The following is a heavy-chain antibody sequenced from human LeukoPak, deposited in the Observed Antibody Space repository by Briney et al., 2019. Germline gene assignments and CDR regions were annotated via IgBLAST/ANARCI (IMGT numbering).Heavy chain of an antibody. CDR2: ISYDGSNK. D-gene: IGHD3-9*01. CDR1: GFTFSSYG. Sequence: GGSLGLSCAASGFTFSSYGMHWVRQAPGKGLEWVAVISYDGSNKYYADSVKGRFTISRDNSKNTLYLQMNSLRAEDTAVYYCARGGLVIIKDAFDIWGQGTMVTVSS. V-gene: IGHV3-30*03. J-gene: IGHJ3*02. CDR3: ARGGLVIIKDAFDI.